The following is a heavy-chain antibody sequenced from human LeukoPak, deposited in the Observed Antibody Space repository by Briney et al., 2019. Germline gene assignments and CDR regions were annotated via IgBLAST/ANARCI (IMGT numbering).Heavy chain of an antibody. D-gene: IGHD2-8*01. Sequence: ASVKVSYKASGGTFSSYAISWVRQAPGQGLEWMGGIIPIFGTANYAQKFQGRVTITADESTSTAYMELSSLRSEDTAVYYCASAYCTNGVCYGEDFDYWGQGTLVTVSS. CDR2: IIPIFGTA. J-gene: IGHJ4*02. CDR1: GGTFSSYA. CDR3: ASAYCTNGVCYGEDFDY. V-gene: IGHV1-69*13.